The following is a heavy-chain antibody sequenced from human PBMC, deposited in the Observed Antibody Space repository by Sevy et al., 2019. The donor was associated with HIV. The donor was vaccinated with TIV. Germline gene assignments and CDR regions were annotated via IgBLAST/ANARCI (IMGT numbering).Heavy chain of an antibody. CDR2: INHSGST. Sequence: SETLSLTCAVYGGSFSGYYWSWIRQPPGKGLEWIGEINHSGSTNYNPSLKSRVTISVDTSKNQFSLKLCSVTAADTVVYYCARGRYCSGGSCYSYYYGMDVWGQGTTVTVSS. D-gene: IGHD2-15*01. CDR3: ARGRYCSGGSCYSYYYGMDV. V-gene: IGHV4-34*01. J-gene: IGHJ6*02. CDR1: GGSFSGYY.